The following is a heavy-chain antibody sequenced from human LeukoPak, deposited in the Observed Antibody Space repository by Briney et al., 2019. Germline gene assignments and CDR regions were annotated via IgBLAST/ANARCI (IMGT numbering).Heavy chain of an antibody. D-gene: IGHD5-12*01. V-gene: IGHV3-30-3*01. Sequence: PGGSLRLSCAASGFTFSSYAMHWVRQAPGKGLEWVAVISYDGNNKYYADSVKGRFTISRDNAKNTLYLQMNSLRGEDTAVYYCARGATASFDPWGQGTLVTVS. J-gene: IGHJ5*02. CDR2: ISYDGNNK. CDR3: ARGATASFDP. CDR1: GFTFSSYA.